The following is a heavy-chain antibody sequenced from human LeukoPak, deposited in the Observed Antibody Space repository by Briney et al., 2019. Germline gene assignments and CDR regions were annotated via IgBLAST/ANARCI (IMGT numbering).Heavy chain of an antibody. CDR1: GFTVSSNY. CDR2: IYSGGST. D-gene: IGHD6-19*01. CDR3: AREIAVAGTEWFDP. J-gene: IGHJ5*02. V-gene: IGHV3-53*01. Sequence: GGSLRLSCAASGFTVSSNYMSWVRKAPGKGLMWVSVIYSGGSTYYADSVKGRFTISRDNSENTLYLQMNSLRAEDTAVYYCAREIAVAGTEWFDPWGQGTLVTVSS.